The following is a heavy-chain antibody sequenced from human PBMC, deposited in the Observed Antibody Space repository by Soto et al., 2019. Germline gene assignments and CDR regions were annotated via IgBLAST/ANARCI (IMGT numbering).Heavy chain of an antibody. CDR2: IWYDGSNK. D-gene: IGHD2-15*01. CDR3: ARDPEGCSGGSCYFDY. Sequence: GGSLRLSCAASGFTFSSYGMHWVRQAPGKGLEWVAVIWYDGSNKYYADSVKGRFTISRDNSKNRLYLQMNSLRAEDTAVYYCARDPEGCSGGSCYFDYWGQGTLVTVSS. V-gene: IGHV3-33*01. CDR1: GFTFSSYG. J-gene: IGHJ4*02.